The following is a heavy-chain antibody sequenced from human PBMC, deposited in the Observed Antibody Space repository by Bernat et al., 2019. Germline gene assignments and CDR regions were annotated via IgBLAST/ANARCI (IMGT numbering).Heavy chain of an antibody. CDR2: ISSSGSTI. D-gene: IGHD3-16*02. Sequence: QVQLVESGGGLVKPGGSLRLSCAASGFTFSDYYMSWIRQAPGKGLEWVSYISSSGSTIYYADSVKGRSTNSRDNAKNSLHLQMNSRRAEDTAVYYCAGDNRLGELSLYYTLWGQGTLVTVSS. J-gene: IGHJ4*02. V-gene: IGHV3-11*01. CDR1: GFTFSDYY. CDR3: AGDNRLGELSLYYTL.